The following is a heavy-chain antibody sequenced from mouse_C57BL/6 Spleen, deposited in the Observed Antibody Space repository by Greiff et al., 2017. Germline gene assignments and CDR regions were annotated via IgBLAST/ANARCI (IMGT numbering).Heavy chain of an antibody. CDR1: GYSITSGYY. J-gene: IGHJ1*03. CDR2: ISYDGSN. CDR3: ARVALTGWYFDV. V-gene: IGHV3-6*01. Sequence: ESGPGLVKPSQSLSLTCSVTGYSITSGYYWNWIRQFPGNKLEWMGYISYDGSNNYNPSLKNRISITRDTSKNQFFLKLNSVTTEDTATYYCARVALTGWYFDVWGTGTTVTVSS. D-gene: IGHD4-1*01.